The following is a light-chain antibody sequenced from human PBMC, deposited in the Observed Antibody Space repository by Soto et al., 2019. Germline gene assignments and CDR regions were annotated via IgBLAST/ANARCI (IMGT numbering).Light chain of an antibody. Sequence: QSVLTQPASVSGSPGQSITISCTGTSSDVGGYNYVSWYQHHPGKAPKLLIYDVSNGPSGVSNRFFGSKSGNTASLTISGPLPGGGADYYYSIYTSGRTGVFETGTKVTAL. J-gene: IGLJ1*01. CDR3: SIYTSGRTGV. V-gene: IGLV2-14*03. CDR1: SSDVGGYNY. CDR2: DVS.